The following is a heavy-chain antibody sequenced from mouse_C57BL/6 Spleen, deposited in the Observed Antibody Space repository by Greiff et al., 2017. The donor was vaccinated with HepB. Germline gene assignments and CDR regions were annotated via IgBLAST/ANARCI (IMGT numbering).Heavy chain of an antibody. CDR3: TTGDSAGFAY. V-gene: IGHV1-15*01. Sequence: QVQLQQSGAELVRPGASVTLSCKASGYTFTDYEMHWVKQTPVHGLEWIGAIDPETGGTAYNQKFKGKAILTADKSSSTAYMELRSLTSDDSAVYDRTTGDSAGFAYWGQGTLFIVSA. CDR1: GYTFTDYE. J-gene: IGHJ3*01. CDR2: IDPETGGT.